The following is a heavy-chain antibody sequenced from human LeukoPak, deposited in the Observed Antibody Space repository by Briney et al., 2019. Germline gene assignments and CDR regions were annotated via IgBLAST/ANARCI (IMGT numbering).Heavy chain of an antibody. D-gene: IGHD4/OR15-4a*01. CDR1: GFTFGNYA. J-gene: IGHJ4*01. CDR2: ISGRGTNT. V-gene: IGHV3-23*01. Sequence: GGSLRLSCAASGFTFGNYAMSWVRQAPGKGLEWVSAISGRGTNTYYADSVKGRFTISRDNSKNTLYLQVNSLRAEDTAVYYCVAFYYSAFFDYWGLGTLVTVSS. CDR3: VAFYYSAFFDY.